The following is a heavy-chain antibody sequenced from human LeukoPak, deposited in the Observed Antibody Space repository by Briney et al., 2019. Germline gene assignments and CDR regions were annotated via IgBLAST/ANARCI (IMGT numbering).Heavy chain of an antibody. J-gene: IGHJ4*02. D-gene: IGHD5-12*01. CDR2: ISPSGGST. V-gene: IGHV1-46*01. Sequence: ASVKVSCKASGYTFTSYYMHWVRQAPGQGLEWMGIISPSGGSTSYAQKFQGRVTMTRDTSTSTVYMELSSLRSEDTAVYYCARESNGGYGFDYWGQGTLVTVAS. CDR3: ARESNGGYGFDY. CDR1: GYTFTSYY.